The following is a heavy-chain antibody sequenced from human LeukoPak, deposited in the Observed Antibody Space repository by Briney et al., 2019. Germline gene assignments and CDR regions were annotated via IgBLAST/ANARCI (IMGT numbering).Heavy chain of an antibody. Sequence: GASVKVSCKASGYTFTSYDINWVRQATGQGLEWMGWMNPNSGNTGYAQKFQDRVIMTRNTSISTVSTELSSLRSDDTAVYYCARGLNWNGGNMDVWGKGTTVTVSS. CDR3: ARGLNWNGGNMDV. CDR2: MNPNSGNT. J-gene: IGHJ6*03. V-gene: IGHV1-8*01. CDR1: GYTFTSYD. D-gene: IGHD1-1*01.